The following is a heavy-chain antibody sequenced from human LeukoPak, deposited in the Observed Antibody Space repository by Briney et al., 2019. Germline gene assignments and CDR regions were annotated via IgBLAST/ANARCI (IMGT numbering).Heavy chain of an antibody. V-gene: IGHV4-61*08. D-gene: IGHD6-19*01. CDR2: IYYSGST. CDR3: ARGHPSGWYFDY. Sequence: SETLSLTCTVSGGSISNGDHYWSWIRQPPGKGLEWIGYIYYSGSTNYNPSLKSRVTISVDTSKNQFSLKLSSVTAADTAVYYCARGHPSGWYFDYWGQGTLVTVSS. J-gene: IGHJ4*02. CDR1: GGSISNGDHY.